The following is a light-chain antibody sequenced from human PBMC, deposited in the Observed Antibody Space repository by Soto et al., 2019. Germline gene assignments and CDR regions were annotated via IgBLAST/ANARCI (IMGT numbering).Light chain of an antibody. CDR3: QQYSSSPPEFT. CDR2: GAS. CDR1: QSISSNN. Sequence: EIVLTQSPGTLSLSLGERATLSCRASQSISSNNLAWYQQRPGQAPRLLIFGASYRATGIPDRFSGSGSGTDFTLTISRLEPEDFAVYYCQQYSSSPPEFTFGPGTRVDSK. V-gene: IGKV3-20*01. J-gene: IGKJ3*01.